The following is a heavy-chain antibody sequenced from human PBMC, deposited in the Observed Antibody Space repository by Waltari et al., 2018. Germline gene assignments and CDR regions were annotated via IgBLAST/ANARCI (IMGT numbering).Heavy chain of an antibody. CDR2: INPNSGGT. J-gene: IGHJ4*02. D-gene: IGHD1-26*01. CDR1: GYTFTGYY. CDR3: APLFMYSGSYYFDY. V-gene: IGHV1-2*06. Sequence: QVQLVQSGAEVKKPGASVKVSCKASGYTFTGYYMHWVRQAPGQGLEWMGRINPNSGGTNYAPKFQGRVTMTRDTSISTAYMELSRLRSDDTAVYYCAPLFMYSGSYYFDYWGQGTLVTVSS.